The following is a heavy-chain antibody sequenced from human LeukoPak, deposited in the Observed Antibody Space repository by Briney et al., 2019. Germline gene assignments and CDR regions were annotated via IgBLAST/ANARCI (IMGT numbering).Heavy chain of an antibody. D-gene: IGHD1-26*01. V-gene: IGHV3-33*01. Sequence: PGGSLGRSWAASGVTFSGYGMPWVSQAPGKGLEWVAVIWYDGSNKYYADSVKGRFTISRDNSKNTLYLQMNSLRAEDTAVYYCARDQWELPYFDYWGQGTLVTVSS. CDR3: ARDQWELPYFDY. CDR1: GVTFSGYG. CDR2: IWYDGSNK. J-gene: IGHJ4*02.